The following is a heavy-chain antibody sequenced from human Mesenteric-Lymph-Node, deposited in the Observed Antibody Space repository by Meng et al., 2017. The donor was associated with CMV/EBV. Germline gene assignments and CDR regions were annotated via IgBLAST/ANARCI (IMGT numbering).Heavy chain of an antibody. Sequence: TVSGGSINNYYWSWIRQSPGKGLEWIGYINDNGRTYYNPPLFGRVAISVDTSKNQFSLRLTSVTAADTAVYYCARSPPTYGDYILDYWGQGTLVTVSS. V-gene: IGHV4-4*09. CDR1: GGSINNYY. J-gene: IGHJ4*02. D-gene: IGHD4-17*01. CDR2: INDNGRT. CDR3: ARSPPTYGDYILDY.